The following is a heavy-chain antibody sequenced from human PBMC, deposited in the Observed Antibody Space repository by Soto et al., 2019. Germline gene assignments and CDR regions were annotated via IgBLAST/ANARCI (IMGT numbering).Heavy chain of an antibody. Sequence: EVQLVQSGAEVKKPGESLKISCKGSGYSFTSYWIGWVRQMPGKGLEWMGIIYPGDSDPRYSPSFQGQDTISADKSISTAYLPWSRLPASDTAMSYCGRQPDYSRGLFSDYYYYGMDVWGQGTRVTVSS. CDR3: GRQPDYSRGLFSDYYYYGMDV. CDR1: GYSFTSYW. J-gene: IGHJ6*02. V-gene: IGHV5-51*01. CDR2: IYPGDSDP. D-gene: IGHD6-19*01.